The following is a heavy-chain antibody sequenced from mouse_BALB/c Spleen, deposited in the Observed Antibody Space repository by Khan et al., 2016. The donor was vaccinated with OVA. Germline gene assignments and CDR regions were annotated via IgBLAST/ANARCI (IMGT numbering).Heavy chain of an antibody. CDR3: TREGVGNFVRCFDV. Sequence: QVQLKQSGPELVKPGASVKMSCKASGYTFTDYVISWVKRRTGQGLEWIGEIYPGSDSGYYNEKFKGKATLTADKSSNTAYMQLSSLTYEDSAVYVCTREGVGNFVRCFDVWGAGTTVTVSS. D-gene: IGHD2-1*01. CDR2: IYPGSDSG. CDR1: GYTFTDYV. V-gene: IGHV1-77*01. J-gene: IGHJ1*01.